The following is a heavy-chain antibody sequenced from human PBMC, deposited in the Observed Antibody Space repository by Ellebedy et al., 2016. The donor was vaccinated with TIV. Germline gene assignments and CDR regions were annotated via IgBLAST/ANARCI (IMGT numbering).Heavy chain of an antibody. J-gene: IGHJ2*01. CDR2: MYYSGST. CDR3: ARHLLHPNLRLGELSLNWYFDL. D-gene: IGHD3-16*02. Sequence: SETLSLTCTVSGDSISSYYWSWIRQPPGKGLEWIGYMYYSGSTNYNPTLKSRGTISVDTSKNQFSLKLSSVTAAATAVYYCARHLLHPNLRLGELSLNWYFDLWGRGTLVTVSS. CDR1: GDSISSYY. V-gene: IGHV4-59*08.